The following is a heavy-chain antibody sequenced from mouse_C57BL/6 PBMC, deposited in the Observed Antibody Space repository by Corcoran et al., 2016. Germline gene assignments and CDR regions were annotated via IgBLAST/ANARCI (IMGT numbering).Heavy chain of an antibody. Sequence: QIQLVQSGPELKKPGETVKISCKASGYTFTTYGMSWVKQAPGKGLKWMGWINTYSGVPTYADDFKGRFAFSLETSASTAYLQINNLKNEDTATYLCAITGTYWGQGTLVTVSA. V-gene: IGHV9-3*01. CDR1: GYTFTTYG. CDR3: AITGTY. CDR2: INTYSGVP. J-gene: IGHJ3*01. D-gene: IGHD4-1*01.